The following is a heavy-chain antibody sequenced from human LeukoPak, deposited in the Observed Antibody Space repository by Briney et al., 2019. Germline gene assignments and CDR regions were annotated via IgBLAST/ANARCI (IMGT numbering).Heavy chain of an antibody. CDR1: GYTFTGYY. V-gene: IGHV1-2*02. Sequence: GASVKVSCKASGYTFTGYYMHWVRQAPGQGLEWMGWIYPNSGATKYAQKFQGRVTTTRDTSTSTAYMELSGLRSDDTAVYYCGTLLSNGPFDYWGQGSLVTVSS. J-gene: IGHJ4*02. CDR2: IYPNSGAT. CDR3: GTLLSNGPFDY.